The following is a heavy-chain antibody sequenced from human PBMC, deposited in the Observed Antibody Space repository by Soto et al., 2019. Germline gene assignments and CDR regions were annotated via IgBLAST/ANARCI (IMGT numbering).Heavy chain of an antibody. CDR2: INAGNGNT. D-gene: IGHD1-26*01. J-gene: IGHJ2*01. V-gene: IGHV1-3*01. Sequence: CVPQAHEQRLEWIGWINAGNGNTKYSQKFQGRVTITRDTSASTAYMELSSLRSEDTAVYYCARGGSLYWYFDLWGRGTLVTVSS. CDR3: ARGGSLYWYFDL.